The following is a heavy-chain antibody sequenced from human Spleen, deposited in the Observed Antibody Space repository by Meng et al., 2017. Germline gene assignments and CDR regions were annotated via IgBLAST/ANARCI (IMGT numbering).Heavy chain of an antibody. CDR3: ARGWFHDYYGMDV. CDR1: GFTFNNYW. Sequence: GESLKISCIASGFTFNNYWMSWVRQAPGKGLEWVANIKQDEGEKYYVDSVKGRFTISRDNAKNLLYLQMNSLRPEDTAVYYCARGWFHDYYGMDVWGQGTTVTVSS. J-gene: IGHJ6*02. V-gene: IGHV3-7*01. CDR2: IKQDEGEK. D-gene: IGHD3-10*01.